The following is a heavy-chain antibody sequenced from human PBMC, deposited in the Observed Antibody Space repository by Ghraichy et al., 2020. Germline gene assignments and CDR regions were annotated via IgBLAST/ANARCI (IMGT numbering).Heavy chain of an antibody. CDR2: IIPIFGTA. D-gene: IGHD2-2*01. CDR3: ARGDLSGYCSSTSCYYYYMDV. Sequence: SVKVSCKASGGTFSSYAISWVRQAPGQGLEWMGGIIPIFGTANYAQKFQGRVTITADESTSTAYMELSSLGSEDTAVDYCARGDLSGYCSSTSCYYYYMDVWGKGTTVTVSS. V-gene: IGHV1-69*13. CDR1: GGTFSSYA. J-gene: IGHJ6*03.